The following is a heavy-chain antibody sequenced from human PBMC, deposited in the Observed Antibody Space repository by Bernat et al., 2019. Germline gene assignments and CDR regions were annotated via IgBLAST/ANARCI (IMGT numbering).Heavy chain of an antibody. D-gene: IGHD6-25*01. CDR2: INDDGSTT. Sequence: EVQLVESGGGLVQPGGSLRLSCAASGFTFSTYWMHWVHQAPGKGLVWVSRINDDGSTTDYADSVKGRFTISRDNAKNTLYLHMNSLRAEDTAVYYCARVPTAGYHFDYWGQGTLVTVSS. J-gene: IGHJ4*02. CDR3: ARVPTAGYHFDY. V-gene: IGHV3-74*01. CDR1: GFTFSTYW.